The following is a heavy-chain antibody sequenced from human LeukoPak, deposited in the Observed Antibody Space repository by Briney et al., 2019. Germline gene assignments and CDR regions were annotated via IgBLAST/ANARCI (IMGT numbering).Heavy chain of an antibody. CDR2: IYHSGST. CDR3: ASRDYYDSSGYYPYYFDY. D-gene: IGHD3-22*01. J-gene: IGHJ4*02. Sequence: PSETLSLTCTVSGYSISSGYYWGWIRQPPGKGLEWIGSIYHSGSTYYNPPLKSRVTISVDTSKNQFSLKLSSVTAADTAVYYCASRDYYDSSGYYPYYFDYWGQGTLVTVSS. CDR1: GYSISSGYY. V-gene: IGHV4-38-2*02.